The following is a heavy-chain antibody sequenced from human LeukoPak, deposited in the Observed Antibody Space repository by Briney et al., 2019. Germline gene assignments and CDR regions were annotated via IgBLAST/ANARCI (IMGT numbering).Heavy chain of an antibody. J-gene: IGHJ3*02. CDR1: GGTFSSYA. V-gene: IGHV1-69*04. D-gene: IGHD3-3*01. Sequence: ASVKVSCKASGGTFSSYAISWVRQAPGQGLEWMGRIIPILGIANYAQKFQGRVTITADKSTSTAYMELSSLRSEDTAVYYCARDGITIFGVVPYDAFDIWGQGTMVTVSS. CDR3: ARDGITIFGVVPYDAFDI. CDR2: IIPILGIA.